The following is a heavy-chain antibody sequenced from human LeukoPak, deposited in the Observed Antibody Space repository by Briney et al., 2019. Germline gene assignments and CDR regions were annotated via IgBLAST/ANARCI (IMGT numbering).Heavy chain of an antibody. CDR1: GGSFSGYY. D-gene: IGHD3-3*01. J-gene: IGHJ4*02. V-gene: IGHV4-34*01. Sequence: SETLSLTCAVYGGSFSGYYWSWIRQPPGKGLEWIGEINHSGSTNYNPSLKSRVTISVDTSKNQFSLKLSSVTAADTAEYYCARGPRVLPVGVLRFLEWLAFDYWGQGTLVTVSS. CDR3: ARGPRVLPVGVLRFLEWLAFDY. CDR2: INHSGST.